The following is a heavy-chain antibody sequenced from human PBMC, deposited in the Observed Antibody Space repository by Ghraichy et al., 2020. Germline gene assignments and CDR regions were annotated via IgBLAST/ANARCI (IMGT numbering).Heavy chain of an antibody. CDR2: INHSGST. J-gene: IGHJ4*02. CDR3: ARLPYDYVWGSYRFHFDY. V-gene: IGHV4-34*01. Sequence: SETLSLTCAVYGGSFSGYYWSWIRQPPGKGLEWIGEINHSGSTNYNPSLKSRVTISVDTSKNQFSLKLSSVTAADTAVYYCARLPYDYVWGSYRFHFDYWGQGTLVTVSS. CDR1: GGSFSGYY. D-gene: IGHD3-16*02.